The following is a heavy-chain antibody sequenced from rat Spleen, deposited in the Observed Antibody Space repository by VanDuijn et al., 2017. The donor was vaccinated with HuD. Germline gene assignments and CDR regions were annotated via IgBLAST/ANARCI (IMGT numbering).Heavy chain of an antibody. CDR1: GYSITNSYR. J-gene: IGHJ3*01. V-gene: IGHV3-3*01. CDR2: INSAGST. CDR3: ARSDGTHYYLPFAD. D-gene: IGHD1-1*01. Sequence: EVQLQESGPGLVKPSQSLSLTCSVTGYSITNSYRWNWIRKFPGNKLEWMGYINSAGSTVYNPSLKSQISISRDTSKNQFFLQVDSVTTEDTATYYCARSDGTHYYLPFADWGQGTLVTVSS.